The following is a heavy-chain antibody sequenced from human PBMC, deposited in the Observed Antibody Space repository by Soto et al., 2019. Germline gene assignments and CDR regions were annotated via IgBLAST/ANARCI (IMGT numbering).Heavy chain of an antibody. CDR1: GFVLSSYE. Sequence: GSLRVPGTPAGFVLSSYEMMWVRTAPGKGPEWVSYISSSSATIHYVDSVKGRFTISRDNAKNSVYLQMNSMRAEDSAVYYCARAAGIMTRGFHGMDVWGRGTTVTVSS. V-gene: IGHV3-48*03. J-gene: IGHJ6*02. D-gene: IGHD3-10*01. CDR2: ISSSSATI. CDR3: ARAAGIMTRGFHGMDV.